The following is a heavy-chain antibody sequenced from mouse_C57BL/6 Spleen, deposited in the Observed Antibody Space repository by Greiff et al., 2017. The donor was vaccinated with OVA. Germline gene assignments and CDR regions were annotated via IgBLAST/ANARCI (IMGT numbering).Heavy chain of an antibody. CDR2: ISYDGSN. J-gene: IGHJ2*01. D-gene: IGHD1-1*01. CDR3: TRDYYGSSDY. CDR1: GYSITSGYY. V-gene: IGHV3-6*01. Sequence: VQLKESGPGLVKPSQSLSLTCSVTGYSITSGYYWYWIRQFPGNKLEWMGYISYDGSNNYNPSLKNRISITRDTSKNQFFLKLNSGTTEDTATYYCTRDYYGSSDYWGQGTTLTVSS.